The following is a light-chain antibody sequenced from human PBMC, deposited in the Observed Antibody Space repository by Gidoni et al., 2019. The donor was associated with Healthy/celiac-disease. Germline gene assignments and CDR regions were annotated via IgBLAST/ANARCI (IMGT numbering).Light chain of an antibody. V-gene: IGKV4-1*01. CDR2: WSS. CDR3: QQYYSTPPT. Sequence: DIVMTQSPDSLAVSLGERATINCKSSQSVLYSSNNKNYLAWYQQKPGQPPKLLICWSSTRESGVPDRFSGSGSGTDFTRTISSLQAEDVAVYYCQQYYSTPPTFGQGTKLEIK. CDR1: QSVLYSSNNKNY. J-gene: IGKJ2*01.